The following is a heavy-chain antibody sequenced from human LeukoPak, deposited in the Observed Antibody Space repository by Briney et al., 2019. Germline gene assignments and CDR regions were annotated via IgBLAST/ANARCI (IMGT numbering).Heavy chain of an antibody. Sequence: GGSLRLSCAASGFTFSSYAMSWVRQAPGKGLEWVSVIYSGGSTYYADSVKGRFTISRDNTKNTLYLQMNSLRAEDTAVYYCARDDGSGSFDYWGQGTLVTVSS. V-gene: IGHV3-66*01. J-gene: IGHJ4*02. D-gene: IGHD3-10*01. CDR1: GFTFSSYA. CDR2: IYSGGST. CDR3: ARDDGSGSFDY.